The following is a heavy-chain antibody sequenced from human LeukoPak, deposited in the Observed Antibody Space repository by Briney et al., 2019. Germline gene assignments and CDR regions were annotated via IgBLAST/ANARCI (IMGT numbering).Heavy chain of an antibody. D-gene: IGHD6-13*01. CDR2: IYYSGTT. Sequence: PSETLSLTCTVSGDSISSSSHYWGWIRQPPGKGLEWIGSIYYSGTTYYNPSLKSRVTISVDTSKNQFSLKLRSVTAADTAVYYCARHGSNWYDFVYWGQGTLVTVSS. CDR3: ARHGSNWYDFVY. J-gene: IGHJ4*02. V-gene: IGHV4-39*01. CDR1: GDSISSSSHY.